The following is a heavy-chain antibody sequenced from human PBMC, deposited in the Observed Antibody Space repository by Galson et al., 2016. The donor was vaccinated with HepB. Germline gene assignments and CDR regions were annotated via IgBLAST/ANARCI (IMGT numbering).Heavy chain of an antibody. CDR3: ARNYGGGFDY. D-gene: IGHD4-23*01. Sequence: SVKVSCKASGYNFNVYYMHWVRQAPGQGLEWMGVINPSGDSTSYAQKFQGRVTMTGDTSTSTVYMELTSLRSDDTAVYYCARNYGGGFDYWGQGTLVTVSS. CDR2: INPSGDST. V-gene: IGHV1-46*02. J-gene: IGHJ4*02. CDR1: GYNFNVYY.